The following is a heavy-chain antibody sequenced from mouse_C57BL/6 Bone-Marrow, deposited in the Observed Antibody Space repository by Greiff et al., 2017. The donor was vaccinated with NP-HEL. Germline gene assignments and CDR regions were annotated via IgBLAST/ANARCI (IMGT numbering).Heavy chain of an antibody. D-gene: IGHD4-1*01. J-gene: IGHJ3*01. V-gene: IGHV1-69*01. CDR1: GYTFTSYW. Sequence: VQLQQSGAELVMPGASVKLSCKASGYTFTSYWMHWVKQRPGQGLEWIGEIDPSDSYTNYNQKFKGKSTLTVDKSSSTAYMQLSSLTSEDSAVYYCARSGLGRAWFAYWGQGTLVTVSA. CDR2: IDPSDSYT. CDR3: ARSGLGRAWFAY.